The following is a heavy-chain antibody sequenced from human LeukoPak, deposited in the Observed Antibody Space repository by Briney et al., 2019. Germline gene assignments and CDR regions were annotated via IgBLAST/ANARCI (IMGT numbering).Heavy chain of an antibody. CDR2: ISYDGSNK. Sequence: GGSLRLSCAASGFTFSSYGMHWVRQAPGKGLEWVAVISYDGSNKYYADSVKGRFTISRDNSKNTLYLQMNSLRAEDTAVYYCARDHSWILERSAFDIWGQGTMVTVSS. D-gene: IGHD2-2*03. CDR1: GFTFSSYG. CDR3: ARDHSWILERSAFDI. J-gene: IGHJ3*02. V-gene: IGHV3-30*19.